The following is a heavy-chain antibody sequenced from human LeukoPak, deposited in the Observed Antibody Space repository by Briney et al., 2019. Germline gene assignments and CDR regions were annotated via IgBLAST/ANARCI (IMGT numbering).Heavy chain of an antibody. V-gene: IGHV4-34*01. J-gene: IGHJ6*03. D-gene: IGHD4-11*01. CDR1: GGSFSGYY. Sequence: SETLSLTCAVYGGSFSGYYWSWIRQPPGKGLEWIGEINHSGSTNYNPSLKSRVTISVDKSKNQFSLKLSSVTAADTAVYYCARSYGNLESYYYYYYMDVWGKGTTVTVSS. CDR2: INHSGST. CDR3: ARSYGNLESYYYYYYMDV.